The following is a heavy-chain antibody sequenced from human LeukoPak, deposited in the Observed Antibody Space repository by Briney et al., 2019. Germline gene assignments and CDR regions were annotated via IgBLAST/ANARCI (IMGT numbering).Heavy chain of an antibody. D-gene: IGHD6-6*01. V-gene: IGHV4-59*01. CDR1: GGSISTYY. Sequence: PSETLSLTCTVSGGSISTYYWSWIRQPPGKGLEWIGYVYYSGSTNYNPSLKSRVTISADTSKNQFSLRLSSVTAADTAVYYCARGSIAARNFDYWGQGTLVTVSS. J-gene: IGHJ4*02. CDR3: ARGSIAARNFDY. CDR2: VYYSGST.